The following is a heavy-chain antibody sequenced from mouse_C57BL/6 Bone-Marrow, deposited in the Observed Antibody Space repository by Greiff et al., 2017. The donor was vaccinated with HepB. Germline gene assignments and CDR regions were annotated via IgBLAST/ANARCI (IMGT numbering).Heavy chain of an antibody. D-gene: IGHD6-1*01. CDR2: IYPGGGYT. J-gene: IGHJ4*01. CDR1: GYTFTNYW. Sequence: QVQLKESGAELVRPGPSVKMSCKASGYTFTNYWIGWAKQRPGHGLEWIGDIYPGGGYTNYNEKFKGKATLTADKSSSTAYMQFSSLTSEDSAIYYCARRGRDAMDYWGQGTSVTVSS. V-gene: IGHV1-63*01. CDR3: ARRGRDAMDY.